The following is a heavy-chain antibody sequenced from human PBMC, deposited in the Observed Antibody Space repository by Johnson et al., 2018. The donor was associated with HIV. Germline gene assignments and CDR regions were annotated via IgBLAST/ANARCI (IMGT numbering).Heavy chain of an antibody. V-gene: IGHV3-7*05. CDR3: VREFYCTGGVCYLGDAFDI. J-gene: IGHJ3*02. CDR1: GFTFGDYG. Sequence: MMLVESGGGVVRPGGSLRLSCATSGFTFGDYGVSWVRQAPGKGLEWVANIKQDGSEKDYVESVKGRFTISRDNAKNSLYLQMNNLRAEDTAVYYCVREFYCTGGVCYLGDAFDIWGQGTMVTVSS. D-gene: IGHD2-8*02. CDR2: IKQDGSEK.